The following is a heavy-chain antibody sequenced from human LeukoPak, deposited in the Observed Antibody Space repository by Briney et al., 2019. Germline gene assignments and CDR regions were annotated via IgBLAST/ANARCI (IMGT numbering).Heavy chain of an antibody. CDR3: AREKEATYYFDY. Sequence: ASVNVSFKASGYTFTIYYIHWVRQAPGQGHEWMGVINPSPGNTNYAQKFQGRVTMTRDTSTSTVYMELSSLGSEDTAVYYCAREKEATYYFDYLGQGTLVTVSS. J-gene: IGHJ4*02. CDR1: GYTFTIYY. V-gene: IGHV1-46*01. CDR2: INPSPGNT.